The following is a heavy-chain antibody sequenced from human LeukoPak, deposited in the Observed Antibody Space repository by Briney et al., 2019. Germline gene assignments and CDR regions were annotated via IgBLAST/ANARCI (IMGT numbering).Heavy chain of an antibody. CDR1: GFTFSSYD. Sequence: GGSLRLSCAASGFTFSSYDMHWVRQATGKGLEWVSAIGTAGDTYYPGSVKGRFTISRDNSKNTLYLQMNSLRAEDTAVYYCARGGAAGLLVYWGQGTLVTVSS. CDR3: ARGGAAGLLVY. D-gene: IGHD3-22*01. V-gene: IGHV3-13*01. CDR2: IGTAGDT. J-gene: IGHJ4*02.